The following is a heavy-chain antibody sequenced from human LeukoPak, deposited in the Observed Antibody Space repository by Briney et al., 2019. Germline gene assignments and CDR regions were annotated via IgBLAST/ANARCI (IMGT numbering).Heavy chain of an antibody. CDR3: ARIGGRRAAVGAFDI. CDR1: GGSISSSSYY. CDR2: LYYSGNT. Sequence: SETLSLTCTVSGGSISSSSYYWGWIRQPPGKGLEWIGSLYYSGNTYYNPSLKSRVTISVDMSENQFSLKLSSVTAADTAVYYCARIGGRRAAVGAFDIWGQGTMVTVSS. J-gene: IGHJ3*02. D-gene: IGHD6-25*01. V-gene: IGHV4-39*07.